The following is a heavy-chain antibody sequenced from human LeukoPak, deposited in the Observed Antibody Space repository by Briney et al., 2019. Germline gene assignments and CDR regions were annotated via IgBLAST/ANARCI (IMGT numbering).Heavy chain of an antibody. J-gene: IGHJ4*02. D-gene: IGHD6-19*01. CDR1: GDSVSSNSAA. CDR2: TYYRSKWYN. CDR3: AREEVAVAGSVDY. Sequence: SQTLSLTCAISGDSVSSNSAAWNWIRQSPSRGLEWLCRTYYRSKWYNYYAVSVKSRITITQDTSKNQFSLQLNSVTPEDTALYYCAREEVAVAGSVDYWGQGTLVTVSS. V-gene: IGHV6-1*01.